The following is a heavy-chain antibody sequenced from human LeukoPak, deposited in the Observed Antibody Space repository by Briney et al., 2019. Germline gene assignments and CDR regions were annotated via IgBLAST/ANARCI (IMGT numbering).Heavy chain of an antibody. CDR3: ARAPDSSGYYPFDY. CDR1: GYTFTSYD. Sequence: ASVKVSCKASGYTFTSYDINWVRQATGQGLEWMGWMNPNSGNTGYAQKFQGRVTMTRNTSISTAYMELSSLRSEDTAVYYYARAPDSSGYYPFDYWGQGTLVTVSS. CDR2: MNPNSGNT. V-gene: IGHV1-8*01. D-gene: IGHD3-22*01. J-gene: IGHJ4*02.